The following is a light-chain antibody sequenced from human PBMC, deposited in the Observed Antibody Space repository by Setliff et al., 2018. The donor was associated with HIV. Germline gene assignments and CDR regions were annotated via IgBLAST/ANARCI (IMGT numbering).Light chain of an antibody. CDR3: SSYTTTSTVV. J-gene: IGLJ2*01. CDR1: TSDVGAYDY. V-gene: IGLV2-14*01. Sequence: QSALAQPASVSGSPGQSITISCTGTTSDVGAYDYVSWYQQHPGKAPKLMIYEVSYRPSGISTRFSGSKSGNTASLTISGLQAEDEADYHCSSYTTTSTVVFGGGTKATVL. CDR2: EVS.